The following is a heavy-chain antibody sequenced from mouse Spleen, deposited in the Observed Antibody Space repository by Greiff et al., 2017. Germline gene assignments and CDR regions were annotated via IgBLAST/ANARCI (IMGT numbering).Heavy chain of an antibody. V-gene: IGHV8-12*01. CDR3: ARRAWDGYYLDWYFDV. J-gene: IGHJ1*01. CDR2: IYWDDDK. Sequence: QVTLKECGPGILQSSQTLSLTCSFSGFSLSTSGMGVSWIRQPSGKGLEWLAHIYWDDDKRYNPSLKSRLTISKDTSRNQVFLKITSVDTADTATYYCARRAWDGYYLDWYFDVWGAGTTVTVSS. CDR1: GFSLSTSGMG. D-gene: IGHD2-3*01.